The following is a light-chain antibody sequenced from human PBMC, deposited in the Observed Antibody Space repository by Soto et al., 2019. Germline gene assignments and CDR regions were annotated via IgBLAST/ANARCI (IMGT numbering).Light chain of an antibody. J-gene: IGKJ5*01. CDR3: QQRHMWPIT. CDR2: DAY. V-gene: IGKV3-11*01. Sequence: EGLLTQSPFTLSLSPGERATLSCRASQSFRGLLAWYQQKPGQAPRLLIYDAYNRATGIPPRFSGSGSGTDFTLTISSLEPEDSAVYYCQQRHMWPITFGQGTRLEIK. CDR1: QSFRGL.